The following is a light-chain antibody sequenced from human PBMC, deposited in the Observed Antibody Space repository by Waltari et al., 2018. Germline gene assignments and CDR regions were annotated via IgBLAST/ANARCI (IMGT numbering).Light chain of an antibody. Sequence: QSVLTQPPSVSGAPGQRVTISCTGTSSNIGARFDVPWYHQVPVTAPKLLIYGNSHRPSGVPDRFAGSKSGTSASLAITGLQAEDEADYYCQSYDNRISGWVFGGGTKLTVL. CDR3: QSYDNRISGWV. CDR1: SSNIGARFD. J-gene: IGLJ3*02. CDR2: GNS. V-gene: IGLV1-40*01.